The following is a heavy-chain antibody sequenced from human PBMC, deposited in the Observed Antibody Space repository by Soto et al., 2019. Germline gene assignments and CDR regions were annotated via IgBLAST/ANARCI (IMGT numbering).Heavy chain of an antibody. CDR3: ALSFSQTNIDV. CDR2: INPDSGRT. Sequence: VASVKVSCKASGYTFTGYYLHWVRQAPGQGLEWMGYINPDSGRTRYAQKFQGTVTMTRDTSITTAYLELSSLKYDDSAIFYCALSFSQTNIDVWGQGTTVTVPQ. V-gene: IGHV1-2*02. J-gene: IGHJ6*01. CDR1: GYTFTGYY.